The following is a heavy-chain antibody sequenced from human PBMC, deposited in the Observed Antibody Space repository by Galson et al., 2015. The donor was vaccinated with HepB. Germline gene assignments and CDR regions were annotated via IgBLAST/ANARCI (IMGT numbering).Heavy chain of an antibody. J-gene: IGHJ4*02. V-gene: IGHV1-69*13. CDR1: GGTFSSYA. CDR3: ARQYNAYDY. CDR2: IIPIFGTA. D-gene: IGHD5-12*01. Sequence: SVKVSCKASGGTFSSYAISWVRQAPGQGLEWMGGIIPIFGTANYAQKFQGRVTITADESTSTAYMELSSLKASDTAMYYCARQYNAYDYWGQGTLVTVSS.